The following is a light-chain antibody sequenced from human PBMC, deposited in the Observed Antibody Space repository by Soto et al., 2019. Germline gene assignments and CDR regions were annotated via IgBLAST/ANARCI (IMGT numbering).Light chain of an antibody. V-gene: IGKV1-5*01. CDR1: QSISSG. J-gene: IGKJ1*01. CDR3: QQYNSYWT. Sequence: IQMTQSPSTLSASVGDRVTITCRASQSISSGVAWYQQKPGTAPNLLIYDASSLESGVPSRFSASGSGTDFTLTISSLQPDDFATYDCQQYNSYWTFGQGTKVDIK. CDR2: DAS.